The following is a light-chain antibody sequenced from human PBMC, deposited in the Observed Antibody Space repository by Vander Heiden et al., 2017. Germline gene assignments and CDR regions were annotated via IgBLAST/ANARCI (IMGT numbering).Light chain of an antibody. CDR1: QSISSY. J-gene: IGKJ2*01. V-gene: IGKV1-39*01. CDR3: QQSYSTPRT. Sequence: DIQMTQSPSSLSAPVGVRVTITCRASQSISSYLDWYQQKPGKAPKLLIYAASSLQGGVPSRFSGSGSGTDCTLTISSLQAEDFATFYCQQSYSTPRTFGQGTKLEIK. CDR2: AAS.